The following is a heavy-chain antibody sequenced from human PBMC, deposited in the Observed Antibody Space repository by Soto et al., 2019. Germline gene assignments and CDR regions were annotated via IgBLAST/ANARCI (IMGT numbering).Heavy chain of an antibody. Sequence: SETLSLTCAVYGGSFSGYYWSWIRQPPGKGLEWIGEINHSGSTNYNPSLKSRVTISVDTSKNQFSLKLSSVTAADTAVYYCARGIPYYDILTGLTQVNSFDPWGQGTLFTVSS. D-gene: IGHD3-9*01. CDR1: GGSFSGYY. CDR3: ARGIPYYDILTGLTQVNSFDP. CDR2: INHSGST. V-gene: IGHV4-34*01. J-gene: IGHJ5*02.